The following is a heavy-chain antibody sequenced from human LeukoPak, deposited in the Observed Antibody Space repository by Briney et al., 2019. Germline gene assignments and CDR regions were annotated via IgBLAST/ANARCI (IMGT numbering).Heavy chain of an antibody. Sequence: GASVKVSCKASGYTFTSYSIHWVRQAPGQGLEWMGWISAYNGNTNYAQKLQGRVTMTTDTSTSTAYMELRSLRSDDTAVYYCASGAPTTNYYYYYYMDVWGKGTTVTVSS. CDR2: ISAYNGNT. D-gene: IGHD1-1*01. V-gene: IGHV1-18*01. J-gene: IGHJ6*03. CDR3: ASGAPTTNYYYYYYMDV. CDR1: GYTFTSYS.